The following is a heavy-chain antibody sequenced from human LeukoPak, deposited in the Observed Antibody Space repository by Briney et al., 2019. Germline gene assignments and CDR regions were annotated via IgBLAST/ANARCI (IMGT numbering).Heavy chain of an antibody. Sequence: SETLSLTCAVYGGSFSGYYWSWIRQPPGKGLEWIGEINHSGSTNYNPSLKSRVTISVDTSKNQFSLKLSSVTAADTAVYYCAKIHPPERWYSSSWTFDYWGQGTLVTVSS. CDR3: AKIHPPERWYSSSWTFDY. J-gene: IGHJ4*02. CDR1: GGSFSGYY. V-gene: IGHV4-34*01. CDR2: INHSGST. D-gene: IGHD6-13*01.